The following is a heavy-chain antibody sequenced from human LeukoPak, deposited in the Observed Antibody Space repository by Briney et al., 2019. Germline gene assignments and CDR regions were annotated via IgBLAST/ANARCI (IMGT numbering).Heavy chain of an antibody. CDR1: GFTFSSYS. D-gene: IGHD6-13*01. J-gene: IGHJ4*02. CDR2: ISSSSSSYI. V-gene: IGHV3-21*01. Sequence: PGGSLRLSCAASGFTFSSYSMNWVRQAPGKGLEWVSSISSSSSSYIYYADSVKGRFTISRDNAKNSLYLQMNSLRAEDTAVYYCARAGGAAAAYYFDYWGQGTLVTVSS. CDR3: ARAGGAAAAYYFDY.